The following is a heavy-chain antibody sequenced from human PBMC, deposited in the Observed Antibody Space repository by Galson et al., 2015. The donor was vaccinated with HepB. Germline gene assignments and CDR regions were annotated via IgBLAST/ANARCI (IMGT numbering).Heavy chain of an antibody. CDR2: INHSGST. Sequence: LRLSCAASGFTFGAYALSWFRQPPGKGLEWIGEINHSGSTNYNPSLKSRVTISVDTSKNQFSLKLSSVTAADTAVYYCARGPGSGSSYYYGMDVWGQGTTVTVSS. D-gene: IGHD6-19*01. CDR1: GFTFGAYA. J-gene: IGHJ6*02. CDR3: ARGPGSGSSYYYGMDV. V-gene: IGHV4-34*01.